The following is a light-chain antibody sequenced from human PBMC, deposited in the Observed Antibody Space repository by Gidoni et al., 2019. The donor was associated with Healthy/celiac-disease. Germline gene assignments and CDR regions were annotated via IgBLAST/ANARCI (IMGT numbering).Light chain of an antibody. V-gene: IGKV1-8*01. Sequence: SASTGDRVTITCRASQGISSYLAWYQQKPGKAPKLLIYAASTLQSGVPSRFSGSGSGTDFTLTISCLQSEDFATYYCQQYYSYPGTFGQGTKVEIK. J-gene: IGKJ1*01. CDR3: QQYYSYPGT. CDR1: QGISSY. CDR2: AAS.